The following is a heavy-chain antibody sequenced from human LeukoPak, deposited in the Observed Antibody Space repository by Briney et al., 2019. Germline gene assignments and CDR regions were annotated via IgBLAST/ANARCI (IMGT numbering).Heavy chain of an antibody. CDR3: ARGYSYGYAGSGFDY. CDR1: GGSISSTSYY. CDR2: IYYSGTT. J-gene: IGHJ4*02. V-gene: IGHV4-39*07. D-gene: IGHD5-18*01. Sequence: PSETLSLTCTVSGGSISSTSYYWGWIRQPPGKGLEWIGSIYYSGTTHYNPSLKSRVTISVDTSKNQFSLKLSSVTAADTAVYYCARGYSYGYAGSGFDYWGQGTLVTVSS.